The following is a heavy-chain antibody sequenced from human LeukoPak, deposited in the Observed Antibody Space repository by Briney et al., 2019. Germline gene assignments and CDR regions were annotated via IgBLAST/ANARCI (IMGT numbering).Heavy chain of an antibody. CDR1: GGTFSSYA. CDR2: IIPILGIA. D-gene: IGHD4-23*01. CDR3: ARPTTVVTSSYYGMDV. J-gene: IGHJ6*02. Sequence: GASVKVSCKASGGTFSSYAISWVRQAPGQGLEWMGRIIPILGIANYAQKFQGRVTITADKSTGTAYMELSSLRSEDTAVYYCARPTTVVTSSYYGMDVWGQGTTVTVSS. V-gene: IGHV1-69*04.